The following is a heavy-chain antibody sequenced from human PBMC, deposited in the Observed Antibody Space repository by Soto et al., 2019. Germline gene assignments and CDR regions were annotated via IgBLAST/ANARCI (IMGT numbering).Heavy chain of an antibody. CDR1: GFTISSYA. Sequence: GGSLRVSCGASGFTISSYAMSCVRQAPGKGLEWVSAISGSGGSTYYADSVKGRFTISRDNSKNTLYLQMNSLRAEDTAVYYCATIAVAVWFDPWGQGTLVTVSS. CDR2: ISGSGGST. D-gene: IGHD6-19*01. V-gene: IGHV3-23*01. J-gene: IGHJ5*02. CDR3: ATIAVAVWFDP.